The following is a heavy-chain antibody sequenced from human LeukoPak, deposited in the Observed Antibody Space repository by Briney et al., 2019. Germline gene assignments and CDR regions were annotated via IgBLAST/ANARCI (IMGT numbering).Heavy chain of an antibody. Sequence: PSETLSLTCTVSGVSISSHYWSWIRQPPGKGLEWIGYIYYSGSTNYNPSLKSRVTISVDTSKNQFSLKLSSVTAADTAVYYCARAATSGYSYGYSRWFDPWGQGTLVTVSS. J-gene: IGHJ5*02. D-gene: IGHD5-18*01. CDR1: GVSISSHY. V-gene: IGHV4-59*11. CDR3: ARAATSGYSYGYSRWFDP. CDR2: IYYSGST.